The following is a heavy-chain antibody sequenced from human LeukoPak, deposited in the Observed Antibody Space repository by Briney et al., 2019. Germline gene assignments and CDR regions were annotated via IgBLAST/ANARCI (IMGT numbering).Heavy chain of an antibody. J-gene: IGHJ4*02. D-gene: IGHD1-26*01. CDR3: AREGLVGATLYFDY. V-gene: IGHV1-69*10. Sequence: SVKVSCKASGGTFSSYAISWVRQAPGQGLEWMGGIIPILGIANYAQKFQGRVTITADKSTSTAYMELSSLRSEDTAVYYCAREGLVGATLYFDYWGQGTLVTVSS. CDR1: GGTFSSYA. CDR2: IIPILGIA.